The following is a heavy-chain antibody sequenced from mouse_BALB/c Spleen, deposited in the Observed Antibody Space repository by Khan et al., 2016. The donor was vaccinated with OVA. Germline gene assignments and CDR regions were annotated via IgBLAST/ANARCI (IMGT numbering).Heavy chain of an antibody. CDR3: TGKGLCDNFVY. CDR1: GYSFTTYC. CDR2: IIPSTGYT. D-gene: IGHD1-1*02. Sequence: QVQLQQSGTELAKPCPSVWMSCTTSGYSFTTYCTHCLKRRPGQGLVWSGYIIPSTGYTDYNQKFKDQATFTTDKSSSTAYMQLSSITSEDSAVYCCTGKGLCDNFVYWGQGTLVTVSA. V-gene: IGHV1-4*01. J-gene: IGHJ3*01.